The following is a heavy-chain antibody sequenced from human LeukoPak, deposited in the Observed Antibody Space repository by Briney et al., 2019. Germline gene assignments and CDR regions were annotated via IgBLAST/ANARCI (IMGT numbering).Heavy chain of an antibody. Sequence: PGGSLRLSCAASGFAFSSYEMNWVRQAPGKGLEWVSVIYSGGSTYYADSVKGRFTISRDNSKNTLYLQMNSLRADDTAVYYCARVRDGDYYDYWGQGTQVTVSS. J-gene: IGHJ4*02. CDR2: IYSGGST. V-gene: IGHV3-66*01. CDR1: GFAFSSYE. CDR3: ARVRDGDYYDY. D-gene: IGHD4-17*01.